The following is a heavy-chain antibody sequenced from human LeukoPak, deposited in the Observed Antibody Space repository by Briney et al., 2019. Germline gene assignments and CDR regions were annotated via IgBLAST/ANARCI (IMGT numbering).Heavy chain of an antibody. CDR2: IYYSGST. V-gene: IGHV4-39*01. Sequence: NPAETLFLTCTVSGGSISSSSYYWGWIRQPPGKGLEWIGSIYYSGSTYYNPSLKSRVTISVDTSKNKFTLKLSSVTAADTAVYYCARHYGGSAYYFDYWGQGTLATVSS. J-gene: IGHJ4*02. CDR3: ARHYGGSAYYFDY. CDR1: GGSISSSSYY. D-gene: IGHD3-16*01.